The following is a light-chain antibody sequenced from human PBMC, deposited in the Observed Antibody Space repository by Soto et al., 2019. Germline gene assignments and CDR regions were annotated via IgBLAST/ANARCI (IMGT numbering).Light chain of an antibody. J-gene: IGKJ4*01. CDR2: VAS. CDR1: QYIRHD. CDR3: LQDYDYPLT. Sequence: AIPMTQSPSSLSASVGDRVTITCRASQYIRHDLGWYQQKPGTAPRLLISVASSLRSGVPSRFSGSGSGTDFTLTISSLQPEDFATYYCLQDYDYPLTFGGGTKVEIK. V-gene: IGKV1-6*01.